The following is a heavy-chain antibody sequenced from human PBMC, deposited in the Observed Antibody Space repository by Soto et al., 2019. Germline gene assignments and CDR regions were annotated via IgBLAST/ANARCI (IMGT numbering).Heavy chain of an antibody. D-gene: IGHD3-10*01. CDR1: GFTFSRYA. CDR3: AKAPTNYGSGSYYYY. J-gene: IGHJ4*02. V-gene: IGHV3-23*01. Sequence: EVQLLESGGGLVQPGGSLRLSCAASGFTFSRYAMSWVRQAPGKGLEWVSAISGSGGSTYYADSVKGRFTISRDNSKNTLYPQMNRLSAEDTAVYYCAKAPTNYGSGSYYYYWGQGTLVTVSS. CDR2: ISGSGGST.